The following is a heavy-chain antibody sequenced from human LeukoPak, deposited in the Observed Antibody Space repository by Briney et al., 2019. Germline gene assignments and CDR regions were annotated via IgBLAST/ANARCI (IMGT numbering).Heavy chain of an antibody. V-gene: IGHV1-69*13. J-gene: IGHJ3*02. CDR3: ARDFLHVYHYDSSGYVRGAFDI. D-gene: IGHD3-22*01. CDR1: GGTFSSYA. CDR2: IIPIFGTA. Sequence: GASVKVSCKASGGTFSSYAISWVRQAPGQGLEWMGGIIPIFGTANYAQKFQGRVTITADESTSTAYMELSSLRSDDTAVYYCARDFLHVYHYDSSGYVRGAFDIWGQGTKVTVSS.